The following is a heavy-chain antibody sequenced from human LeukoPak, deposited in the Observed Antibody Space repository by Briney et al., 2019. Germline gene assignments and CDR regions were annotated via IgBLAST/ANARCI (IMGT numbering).Heavy chain of an antibody. D-gene: IGHD6-19*01. CDR2: ISSSGSTI. V-gene: IGHV3-48*03. Sequence: GGSLRLSCAASGFTFSSYEMNWVRQAPGKGLEWVSYISSSGSTIYYADSVKGRFTISRDNAKNSLYLQMNSLRAEDTAVYYCASSQWLVRGLDYWGQGTLVTVSS. CDR1: GFTFSSYE. J-gene: IGHJ4*02. CDR3: ASSQWLVRGLDY.